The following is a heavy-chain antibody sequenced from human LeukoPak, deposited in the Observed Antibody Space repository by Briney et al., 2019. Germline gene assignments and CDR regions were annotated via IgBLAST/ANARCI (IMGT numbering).Heavy chain of an antibody. CDR2: IRSKANSYAT. CDR3: AKKGEQWLVLSRVDY. D-gene: IGHD6-19*01. V-gene: IGHV3-73*01. J-gene: IGHJ4*02. Sequence: GGSLRLSCAASGFTFSGSAIHWVRQASGKGLEWVGRIRSKANSYATTYGASVKGRFTISRDNSKNTLYLQMNSLRAEDTAVYYCAKKGEQWLVLSRVDYWGQGTLVTVSS. CDR1: GFTFSGSA.